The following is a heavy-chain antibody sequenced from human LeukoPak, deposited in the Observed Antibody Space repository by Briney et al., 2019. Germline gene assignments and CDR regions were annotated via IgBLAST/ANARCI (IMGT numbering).Heavy chain of an antibody. CDR1: GGSISSSSYY. CDR3: AREMTAGGTFDY. Sequence: PSETLSLTCTVSGGSISSSSYYWGWIRQPPGKGLEWIGSIYYSGSTYYNPSLKSRVTISVDTSKNQFSLKLSSVTAADSAVYYCAREMTAGGTFDYWGQGTLVTVSS. J-gene: IGHJ4*02. D-gene: IGHD6-13*01. V-gene: IGHV4-39*07. CDR2: IYYSGST.